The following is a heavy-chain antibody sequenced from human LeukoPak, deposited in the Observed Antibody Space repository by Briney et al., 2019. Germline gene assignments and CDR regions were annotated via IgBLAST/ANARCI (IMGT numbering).Heavy chain of an antibody. J-gene: IGHJ4*02. Sequence: GGSLRLSCAAYGFTVSNSYISWVRQAPGKGLEWVSVTYSSGVTYYADSVRGRFAISRDSSKNTLYLQINSLRAEDTAVYYCAKVPPFDYWGQGTLVTVSS. CDR1: GFTVSNSY. CDR2: TYSSGVT. V-gene: IGHV3-66*01. CDR3: AKVPPFDY.